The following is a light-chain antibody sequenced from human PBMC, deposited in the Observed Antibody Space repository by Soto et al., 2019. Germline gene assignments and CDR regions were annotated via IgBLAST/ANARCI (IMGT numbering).Light chain of an antibody. V-gene: IGKV3-20*01. J-gene: IGKJ5*01. CDR3: QQYTGPTTT. CDR2: GAS. CDR1: QTVSSNY. Sequence: EIILTQSPDTLSLSPGERATLSCRASQTVSSNYLAWCQQRPGQAPRLLIYGASTREAGIPDIFSGSGSGTEFTRTITRLEHEDASVYFCQQYTGPTTTFGQGTRLEIK.